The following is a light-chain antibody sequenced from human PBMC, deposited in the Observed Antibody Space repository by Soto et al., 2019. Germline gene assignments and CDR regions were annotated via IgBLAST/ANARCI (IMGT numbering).Light chain of an antibody. CDR2: DVS. Sequence: QSVLTQPASVSGSPGQSIAISCTGTSSDVGSHDLVSWYQQRSGKVPKLIIYDVSSRPSGVSNRFSGSKSGNTASLTISGLQAEDEADYYCSSFTSTTTYVFGTGTKVTVL. CDR3: SSFTSTTTYV. J-gene: IGLJ1*01. V-gene: IGLV2-14*02. CDR1: SSDVGSHDL.